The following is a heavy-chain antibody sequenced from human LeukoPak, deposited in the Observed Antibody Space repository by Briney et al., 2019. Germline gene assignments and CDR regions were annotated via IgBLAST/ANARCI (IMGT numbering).Heavy chain of an antibody. CDR3: ARDLSSGYYYYYYGMDV. CDR2: MSDTQIS. J-gene: IGHJ6*02. D-gene: IGHD3-22*01. V-gene: IGHV4-59*12. Sequence: SETLSLTCTVSGGSISSFSWNWIRQSPGKGLEWIGSMSDTQISSYSPSLKSRVTISVDTSNNQFSLRLSSVHAADTAVYYCARDLSSGYYYYYYGMDVWGQGTTVTVSS. CDR1: GGSISSFS.